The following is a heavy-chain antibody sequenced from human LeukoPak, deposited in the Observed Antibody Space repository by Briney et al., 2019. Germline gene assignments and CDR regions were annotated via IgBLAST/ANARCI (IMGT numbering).Heavy chain of an antibody. D-gene: IGHD3-22*01. CDR1: GFTASTHH. V-gene: IGHV3-53*01. CDR2: RQPVNAS. Sequence: GGSLRLSCAVSGFTASTHHMGWVREAPGKGLEWVSIRQPVNASYYAPSVTGQFTSSTDRSKNTLHLHMRDLRPQDTALYYCVRARDYDTYFYSSGQGTLVIVSS. J-gene: IGHJ4*02. CDR3: VRARDYDTYFYS.